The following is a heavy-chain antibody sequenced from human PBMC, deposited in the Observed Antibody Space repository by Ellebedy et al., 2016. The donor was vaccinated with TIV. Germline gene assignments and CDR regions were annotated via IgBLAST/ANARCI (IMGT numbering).Heavy chain of an antibody. CDR3: ARDPGSYGYYYYGMDV. D-gene: IGHD1-26*01. J-gene: IGHJ6*02. V-gene: IGHV1-18*01. CDR2: ISAYNGNT. CDR1: GYTFTSYG. Sequence: ASVKVSXXASGYTFTSYGISWVRQAPGQGLEWMGWISAYNGNTNYAQKLQGRVTMTTDTSTSTAYMELRSLRSDDTAVYYCARDPGSYGYYYYGMDVWGQGTTVTVSS.